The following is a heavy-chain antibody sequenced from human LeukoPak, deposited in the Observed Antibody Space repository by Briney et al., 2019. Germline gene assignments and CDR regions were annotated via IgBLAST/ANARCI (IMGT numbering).Heavy chain of an antibody. CDR1: ANTFTGYY. V-gene: IGHV1-2*02. CDR2: INPNRGGT. CDR3: SRLGSSDI. J-gene: IGHJ3*02. Sequence: ASVKVSCKASANTFTGYYMHWVRQAPGQGLEWMGWINPNRGGTNYAQKFHGRVTITRDKAISTAYMQLSRLTSDDPALYYRSRLGSSDIWGQGTMVSVSS. D-gene: IGHD3-16*01.